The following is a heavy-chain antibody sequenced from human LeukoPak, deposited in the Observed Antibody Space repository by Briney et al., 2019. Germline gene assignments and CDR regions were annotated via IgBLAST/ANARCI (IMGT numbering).Heavy chain of an antibody. V-gene: IGHV4-59*01. CDR2: VYYSGST. D-gene: IGHD1-14*01. Sequence: SETLSLTCTVSGGSISTYYWSWIRQPPGKGLEWIGYVYYSGSTNYNPSLKSRVTISADTSKNQFSLRLSPVTAADTAVYYCARGLNNRKSGRRFDVFEIWGQGTMVTVSS. CDR3: ARGLNNRKSGRRFDVFEI. CDR1: GGSISTYY. J-gene: IGHJ3*02.